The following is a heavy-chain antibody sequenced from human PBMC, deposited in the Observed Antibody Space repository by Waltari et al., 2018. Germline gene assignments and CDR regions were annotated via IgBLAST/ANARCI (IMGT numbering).Heavy chain of an antibody. D-gene: IGHD1-7*01. CDR1: GFTFSSYA. J-gene: IGHJ4*02. CDR2: ISGSGGST. CDR3: AKDLGVGITGTGVRIFDY. Sequence: EVQLVESGGGLVQPGGSLRLSCAASGFTFSSYAMSWVRQAPGKGLEWVSAISGSGGSTYYADSVKGRFTISRDNSKNTLYLQMNSLRAEDTAVYYCAKDLGVGITGTGVRIFDYWGQGTLVTVSS. V-gene: IGHV3-23*04.